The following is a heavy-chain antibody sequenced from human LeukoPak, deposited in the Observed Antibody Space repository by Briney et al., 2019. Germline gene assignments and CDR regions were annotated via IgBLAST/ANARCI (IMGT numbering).Heavy chain of an antibody. V-gene: IGHV4-30-4*01. CDR2: IYYSGST. D-gene: IGHD3-3*01. Sequence: SETLSLTCTVSGGSISSGDYYWSWIRQPPGKGLEWIGYIYYSGSTYYNPSLKSRVTISVDTSKNQFSLKLSSVTAADTAVYYCARGGYDFWSGYRRNWFDPWGQGTLVTVSS. CDR1: GGSISSGDYY. CDR3: ARGGYDFWSGYRRNWFDP. J-gene: IGHJ5*02.